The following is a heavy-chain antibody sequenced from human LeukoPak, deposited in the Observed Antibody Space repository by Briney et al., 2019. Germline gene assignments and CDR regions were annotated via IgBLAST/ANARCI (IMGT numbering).Heavy chain of an antibody. CDR2: IYPGDSDT. CDR3: AGTNYYGSGSYYNYFDY. J-gene: IGHJ4*02. Sequence: GESLKISCKGSGYSFTSYWIGWVRQMPGKGLEWMGIIYPGDSDTRYSPSFQGQVTISADKSISTAYLQWSSLKASDTAMYYCAGTNYYGSGSYYNYFDYWGKETLVTVSS. D-gene: IGHD3-10*01. V-gene: IGHV5-51*01. CDR1: GYSFTSYW.